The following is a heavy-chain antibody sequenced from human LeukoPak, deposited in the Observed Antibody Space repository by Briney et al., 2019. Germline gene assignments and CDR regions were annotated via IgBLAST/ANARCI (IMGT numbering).Heavy chain of an antibody. Sequence: ASVKVSCKASGYTFTGYYMHWVRQAPGQGLEWMGWINTNTGNPTYAQGFTGRFVFSLDTSVSTAYLQISSLKAEDTAVYYCARGSLGVDYWGQGTLVTVSS. J-gene: IGHJ4*02. CDR1: GYTFTGYY. V-gene: IGHV7-4-1*02. CDR2: INTNTGNP. CDR3: ARGSLGVDY. D-gene: IGHD3-16*01.